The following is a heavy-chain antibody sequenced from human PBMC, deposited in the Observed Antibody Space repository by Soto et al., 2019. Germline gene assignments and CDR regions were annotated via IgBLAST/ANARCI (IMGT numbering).Heavy chain of an antibody. J-gene: IGHJ4*02. D-gene: IGHD3-3*01. Sequence: ASVKVSCKASGYTFTSYYMHWVRQAPGQGLEWMGIINPSGGSTSYAQKFQGRVTMTRDTSTSTVYMELSSLRSEDTAVYYCAREAAALRSARQPPAALDYWGQGTLVTVSS. CDR2: INPSGGST. CDR1: GYTFTSYY. V-gene: IGHV1-46*03. CDR3: AREAAALRSARQPPAALDY.